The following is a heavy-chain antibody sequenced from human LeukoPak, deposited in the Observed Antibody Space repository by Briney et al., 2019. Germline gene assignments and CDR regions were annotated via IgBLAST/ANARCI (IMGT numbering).Heavy chain of an antibody. CDR1: GGTFSSYA. CDR2: IIPIFGTA. Sequence: ASVRVSCKASGGTFSSYAISWVRQAPGQGLEWMGGIIPIFGTANYAQKFQGRVTITADKSTSTAYMELSSLRSEDTAVYYCAREDSSGWDYWGQGTLVTVSS. CDR3: AREDSSGWDY. J-gene: IGHJ4*02. D-gene: IGHD6-19*01. V-gene: IGHV1-69*06.